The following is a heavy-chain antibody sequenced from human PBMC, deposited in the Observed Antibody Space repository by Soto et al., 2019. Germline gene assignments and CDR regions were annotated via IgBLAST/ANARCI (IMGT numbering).Heavy chain of an antibody. V-gene: IGHV3-30*18. J-gene: IGHJ6*02. CDR2: ISYDGSNK. CDR3: AKYYGDYGRYYYYYGMDV. Sequence: GGSLRLSCAASGFTFSSYGMHWVRQAPGKGLEWVAVISYDGSNKYYADSVKGRFTISRDNSKNTLYLQMNSLRAEDTAVYYCAKYYGDYGRYYYYYGMDVWGQGTTVTVSS. D-gene: IGHD4-17*01. CDR1: GFTFSSYG.